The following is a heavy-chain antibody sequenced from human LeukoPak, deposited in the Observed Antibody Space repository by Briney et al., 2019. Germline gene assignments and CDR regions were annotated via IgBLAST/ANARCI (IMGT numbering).Heavy chain of an antibody. J-gene: IGHJ4*02. CDR2: ISSSSSYT. Sequence: GGSLRLSCAASGFTFSDYYMSWIRQVPGKGLEWVSYISSSSSYTNYADSVKGRFTISRDNAKNSLYLQMNSLRAEDTAVYYCARDQWYYYGSGSYHPQDYWGQGTLVTVSS. CDR3: ARDQWYYYGSGSYHPQDY. CDR1: GFTFSDYY. D-gene: IGHD3-10*01. V-gene: IGHV3-11*06.